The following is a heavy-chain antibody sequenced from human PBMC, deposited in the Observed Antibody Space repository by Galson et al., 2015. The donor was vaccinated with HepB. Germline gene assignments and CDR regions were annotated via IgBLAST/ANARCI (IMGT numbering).Heavy chain of an antibody. CDR1: GGTFSSYT. Sequence: SVKVSCKASGGTFSSYTISWVRQAPGQGLEWMGRIIPILGIANYAQKFQGRVTITADKSTSTAYMELSSLRSEDTAVYYCARRDGYNPGDYYYGMDVWGQGTTVTVFS. D-gene: IGHD5-24*01. CDR3: ARRDGYNPGDYYYGMDV. V-gene: IGHV1-69*02. CDR2: IIPILGIA. J-gene: IGHJ6*02.